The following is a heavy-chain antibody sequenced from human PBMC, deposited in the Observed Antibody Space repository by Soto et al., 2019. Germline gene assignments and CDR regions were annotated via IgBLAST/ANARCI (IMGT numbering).Heavy chain of an antibody. CDR3: ARAYSSGWFSFDY. CDR2: IYHSGST. D-gene: IGHD6-19*01. J-gene: IGHJ4*02. Sequence: SETLSLTCAVSGGSVSSGGYSWIWIRQPPGKGLEWIGYIYHSGSTYYNPSLKSRVTISVDRSKNQFSLKLSSVTAADTAVYFCARAYSSGWFSFDYWGQGTLVTVSS. V-gene: IGHV4-30-2*01. CDR1: GGSVSSGGYS.